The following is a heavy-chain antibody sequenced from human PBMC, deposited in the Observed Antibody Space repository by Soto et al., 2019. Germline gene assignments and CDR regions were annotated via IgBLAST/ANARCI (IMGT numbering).Heavy chain of an antibody. CDR1: GFTFSSYS. D-gene: IGHD6-6*01. J-gene: IGHJ6*02. CDR2: ISSSSFSI. CDR3: ARNESSNIYGMDV. Sequence: EVQLVESGGGLVKPGGSLRLSCAASGFTFSSYSMNWVRQAPGMGLEWVSSISSSSFSINYADSVKGRFSISRDNAQNSLHLQMNNLRAEDTAVYYCARNESSNIYGMDVWGQGTTVTVSS. V-gene: IGHV3-21*02.